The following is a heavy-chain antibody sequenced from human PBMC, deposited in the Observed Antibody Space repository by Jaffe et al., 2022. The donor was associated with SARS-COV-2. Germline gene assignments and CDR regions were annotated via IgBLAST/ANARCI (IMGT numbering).Heavy chain of an antibody. V-gene: IGHV4-34*01. CDR2: INHSGST. CDR3: ARGHNSSGSPFDY. Sequence: QVQLQQWGAGLLKPSETLSLTCAVYGGSFSGYYWSWIRQPPGKGLEWIGEINHSGSTNYNPSLKSRVTISVDTSKNQFSLKLSSVTAADTAVYYCARGHNSSGSPFDYWGQGTLVTVSS. D-gene: IGHD6-19*01. CDR1: GGSFSGYY. J-gene: IGHJ4*02.